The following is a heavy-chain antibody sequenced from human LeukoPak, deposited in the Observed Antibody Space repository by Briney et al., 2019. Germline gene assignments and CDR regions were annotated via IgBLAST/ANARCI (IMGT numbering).Heavy chain of an antibody. CDR1: GYTFTSYA. V-gene: IGHV3-30*04. CDR3: AIFRSGYYYGMDV. J-gene: IGHJ6*02. Sequence: SCKASGYTFTSYAMHWVRQAPGKGLEWVAVISYDGSNKYYADSVKGRFTISRDNSKNTLYLQMNSLRAEDTAVYYCAIFRSGYYYGMDVWGQGTTVTVSS. D-gene: IGHD3-9*01. CDR2: ISYDGSNK.